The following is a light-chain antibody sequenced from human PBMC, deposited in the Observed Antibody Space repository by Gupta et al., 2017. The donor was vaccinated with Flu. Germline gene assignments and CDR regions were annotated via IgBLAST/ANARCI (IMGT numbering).Light chain of an antibody. CDR3: QQRSNWPPLT. V-gene: IGKV3-11*01. CDR1: QSVSSY. J-gene: IGKJ4*01. Sequence: EIVLTQSPATLSLCPGERATLSCRASQSVSSYLAWYQQKPGQAPRLLIYDASNRATGIPARFRGSGSGTDFTLTISSLEPEDFAVYYCQQRSNWPPLTFGGGTKVEIK. CDR2: DAS.